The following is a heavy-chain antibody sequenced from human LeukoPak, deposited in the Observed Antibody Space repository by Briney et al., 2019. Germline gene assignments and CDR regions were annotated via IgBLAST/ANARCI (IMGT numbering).Heavy chain of an antibody. Sequence: ASVKVSCKASGYTFTGYYMHWVRQAPGQGLEWMGWINPNSGGTNYAQKFQGWVTMTRDTSISTAYMELSSLRSEDTAVYYCAAPPPDILAPWVWGQGTLVTVSS. V-gene: IGHV1-2*04. CDR3: AAPPPDILAPWV. CDR2: INPNSGGT. CDR1: GYTFTGYY. J-gene: IGHJ4*02. D-gene: IGHD3-9*01.